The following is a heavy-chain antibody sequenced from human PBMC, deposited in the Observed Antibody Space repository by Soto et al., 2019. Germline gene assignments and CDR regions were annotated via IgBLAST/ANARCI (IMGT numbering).Heavy chain of an antibody. V-gene: IGHV1-2*02. CDR3: ARGGYNYVAAFDY. CDR2: INPNSGGT. CDR1: GYTFTGYY. J-gene: IGHJ4*02. Sequence: ASVKVSCKASGYTFTGYYMHWVRQAPGQGLEWMGWINPNSGGTNYAQKFQGRATMTRDTSISTAYMELSRLRSDDTAVYYCARGGYNYVAAFDYWGQGTLVTVSS. D-gene: IGHD3-22*01.